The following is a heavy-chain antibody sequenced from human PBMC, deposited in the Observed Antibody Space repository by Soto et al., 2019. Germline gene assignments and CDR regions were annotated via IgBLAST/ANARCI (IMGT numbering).Heavy chain of an antibody. CDR1: GYTFTNYY. V-gene: IGHV1-46*01. D-gene: IGHD6-13*01. Sequence: ASVKVSCKASGYTFTNYYIHWVRQAPGHGLEWMTIINPSSGSTNYAHNFQGRVTLARDTFTNTVYMELSSLRSEDTAIYYCARGIAAGDDWGQGTLVTVSS. CDR3: ARGIAAGDD. J-gene: IGHJ4*02. CDR2: INPSSGST.